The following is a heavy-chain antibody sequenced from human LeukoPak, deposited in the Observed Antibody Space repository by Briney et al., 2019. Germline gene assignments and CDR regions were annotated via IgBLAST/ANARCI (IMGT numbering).Heavy chain of an antibody. CDR1: GFTFSSYW. Sequence: PGGSLRLSCAASGFTFSSYWMHWVRQAPGKGLVWVSRINGDGSTTTYVDSVKGRFTISRDNAKNTVYLQMNRLRVDDTAVYYCATVRSGSWDWFDPWGQGTLVTVSS. V-gene: IGHV3-74*01. CDR2: INGDGSTT. CDR3: ATVRSGSWDWFDP. D-gene: IGHD3-10*01. J-gene: IGHJ5*02.